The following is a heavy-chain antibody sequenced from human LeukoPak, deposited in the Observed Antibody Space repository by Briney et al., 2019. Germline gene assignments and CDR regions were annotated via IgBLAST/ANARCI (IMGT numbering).Heavy chain of an antibody. CDR1: GYTFTNYG. V-gene: IGHV1-18*01. CDR2: ISGYNGYT. J-gene: IGHJ1*01. D-gene: IGHD4-11*01. Sequence: AAVKVSCKASGYTFTNYGVSWVRQAPGQGLEWMGWISGYNGYTNYAQKFQFRVTMTTDTSTSTAYMELRSLTSDDTAVYYCARDKAVTTELTQYFHHWGQGTLVTVSS. CDR3: ARDKAVTTELTQYFHH.